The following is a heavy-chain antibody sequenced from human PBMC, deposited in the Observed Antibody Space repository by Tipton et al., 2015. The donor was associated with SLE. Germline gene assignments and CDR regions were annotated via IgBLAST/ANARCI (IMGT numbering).Heavy chain of an antibody. Sequence: TLSLTCNVSGGTISSHYWGWIRQPPGKGLEWIGYIHYNGNTDYNPSLRGRVTMSVDTSKNQFSLKLSSVTAADTAVYYCARGLDFWSGPYFHYWGQGTLVTVSS. CDR2: IHYNGNT. CDR3: ARGLDFWSGPYFHY. V-gene: IGHV4-59*11. CDR1: GGTISSHY. D-gene: IGHD3-3*01. J-gene: IGHJ4*02.